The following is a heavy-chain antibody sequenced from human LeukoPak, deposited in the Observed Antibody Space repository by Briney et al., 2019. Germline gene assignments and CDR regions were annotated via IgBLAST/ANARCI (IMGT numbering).Heavy chain of an antibody. J-gene: IGHJ4*02. D-gene: IGHD5-24*01. CDR1: GGSISSYY. Sequence: SETLSLTCTVSGGSISSYYWSWIRQPPGKGLEWIGYIYYSRSTNYNPSLKSRVTISVDTSKNQFSLKLSSVTAADTAVYYCARLRRDGYNYYFDYWGQGTLVTVSS. V-gene: IGHV4-59*08. CDR3: ARLRRDGYNYYFDY. CDR2: IYYSRST.